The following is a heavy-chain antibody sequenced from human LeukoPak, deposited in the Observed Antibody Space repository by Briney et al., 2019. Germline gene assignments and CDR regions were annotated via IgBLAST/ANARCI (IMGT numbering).Heavy chain of an antibody. Sequence: GGSLRLSCAASGFTFSSYWMHWVRQAPGKGLVWLSRINTDESTTTYADSVKGRFTISRDNAKNTLYLQMNSLRAEDTAVYYCARDFITMVRGVDYFDYWGQGTLVTVSS. J-gene: IGHJ4*02. D-gene: IGHD3-10*01. V-gene: IGHV3-74*03. CDR3: ARDFITMVRGVDYFDY. CDR1: GFTFSSYW. CDR2: INTDESTT.